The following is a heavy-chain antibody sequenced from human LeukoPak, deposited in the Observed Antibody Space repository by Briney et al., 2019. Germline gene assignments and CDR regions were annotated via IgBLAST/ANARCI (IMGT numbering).Heavy chain of an antibody. J-gene: IGHJ4*02. V-gene: IGHV1-2*02. Sequence: ASAKVSCKASGYTFTGYYMHWVRQAPGQGLEWMGWINPNSGGTNYAQKFQGRVTMTRDTSISTAYMELSRLRSDDTAVYYCARDRNGGNLGYHFDYWGQGTLVTVSS. D-gene: IGHD4-23*01. CDR3: ARDRNGGNLGYHFDY. CDR2: INPNSGGT. CDR1: GYTFTGYY.